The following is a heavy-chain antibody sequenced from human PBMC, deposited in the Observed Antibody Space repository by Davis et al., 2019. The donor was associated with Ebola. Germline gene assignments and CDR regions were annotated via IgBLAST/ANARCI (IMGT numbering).Heavy chain of an antibody. D-gene: IGHD3-16*01. V-gene: IGHV3-53*04. CDR1: GGSISSSSYY. J-gene: IGHJ6*02. CDR2: IYSGGST. CDR3: ASLSRYYYYGRDV. Sequence: GGSLRLTCTVSGGSISSSSYYWGWIRQPPGKGLEWVSVIYSGGSTYYADSVKGRFTISRHNSKNTLYLQMNSLRAEDTAVYYCASLSRYYYYGRDVWGQGTTVTVSS.